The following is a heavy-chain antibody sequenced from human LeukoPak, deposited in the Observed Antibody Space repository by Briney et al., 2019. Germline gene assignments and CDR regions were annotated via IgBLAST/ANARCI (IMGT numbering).Heavy chain of an antibody. Sequence: GGSLRLSGAASGFTFSDNYMSWIRKAPGKGLEWVSYISSSGSTIYYADSVKGRFTISRDNAKNSLYLQMNSLRAEDTAMFYCARQYPRSSWYFDYWGQGTLVTVSS. V-gene: IGHV3-11*01. CDR3: ARQYPRSSWYFDY. CDR1: GFTFSDNY. J-gene: IGHJ4*02. CDR2: ISSSGSTI. D-gene: IGHD6-13*01.